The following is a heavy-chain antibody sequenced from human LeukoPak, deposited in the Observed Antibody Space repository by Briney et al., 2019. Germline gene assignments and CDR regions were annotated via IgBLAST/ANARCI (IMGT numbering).Heavy chain of an antibody. J-gene: IGHJ4*02. D-gene: IGHD3-22*01. CDR1: GGSFSGYY. CDR3: ARGRGYYDSSGYYYGVHFDY. CDR2: INHSGST. V-gene: IGHV4-34*01. Sequence: SETLSLTCAVYGGSFSGYYWSGIRQPPGKGLEWIGEINHSGSTNYNPSLKSRVTVSVDTSKNQFSLKLSSVTAADTAVYYCARGRGYYDSSGYYYGVHFDYWGQGTLVTVSS.